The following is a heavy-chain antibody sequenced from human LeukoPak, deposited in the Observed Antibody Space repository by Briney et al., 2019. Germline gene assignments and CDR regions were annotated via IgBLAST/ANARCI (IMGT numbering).Heavy chain of an antibody. CDR1: GGTFSSYA. CDR3: ARDRWSSSSSEGALDI. D-gene: IGHD6-6*01. Sequence: GASVKVSCKASGGTFSSYAISWVRQAPGQGLEWMGGIIPIFGTANYAQKFQGRVTITADESTSTAYMELSSLRSDDTAVYYCARDRWSSSSSEGALDIWGQGAMVTVSS. V-gene: IGHV1-69*13. CDR2: IIPIFGTA. J-gene: IGHJ3*02.